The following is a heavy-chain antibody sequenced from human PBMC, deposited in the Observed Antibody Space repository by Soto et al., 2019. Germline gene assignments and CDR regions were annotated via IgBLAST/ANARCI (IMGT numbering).Heavy chain of an antibody. V-gene: IGHV1-8*02. J-gene: IGHJ4*02. D-gene: IGHD4-4*01. CDR2: INPNSGNT. CDR1: GYTFTDSD. CDR3: ARARTYSIF. Sequence: QVQLVQSGAEVKKPGASVKVSCKASGYTFTDSDISWVRQATGQGLEWMGWINPNSGNTAYAHKFQGRVTMTRDSSISTAYMELGGLRAEDTAVYYCARARTYSIFWGQGTLVTVSS.